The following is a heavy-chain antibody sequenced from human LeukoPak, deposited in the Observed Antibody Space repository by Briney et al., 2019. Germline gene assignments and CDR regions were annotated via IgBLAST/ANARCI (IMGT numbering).Heavy chain of an antibody. CDR3: ASMLGWGSLPGYWYFDL. J-gene: IGHJ2*01. Sequence: SETLSLTCTVSGGSISSYYWSWIRQPPGKGLEWTGYIYYSGSTNYNPSLKSRVTISVDTSKNQFSLKLSSVTAADTAVYYCASMLGWGSLPGYWYFDLWGRGTLVTVSS. V-gene: IGHV4-59*01. CDR1: GGSISSYY. CDR2: IYYSGST. D-gene: IGHD7-27*01.